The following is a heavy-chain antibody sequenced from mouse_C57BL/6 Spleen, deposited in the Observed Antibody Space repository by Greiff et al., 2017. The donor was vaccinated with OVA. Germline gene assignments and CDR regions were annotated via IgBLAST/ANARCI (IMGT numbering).Heavy chain of an antibody. CDR3: ARIDV. V-gene: IGHV3-6*01. CDR2: ISYDGSN. Sequence: DVKLQESGPGLVKPSQSLSLTCSVTGYSITSGYYWNWIRQFPGNKLEWMGYISYDGSNNYNPSLKNRISITRDTSKNQFFLKLNSVTTEDTAIYYCARIDVWGTGTTVTVSS. CDR1: GYSITSGYY. J-gene: IGHJ1*03.